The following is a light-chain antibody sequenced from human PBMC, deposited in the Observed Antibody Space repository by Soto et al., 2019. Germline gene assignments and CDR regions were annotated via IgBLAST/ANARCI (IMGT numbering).Light chain of an antibody. CDR2: AAS. CDR3: QQYYSYPLT. J-gene: IGKJ5*01. CDR1: QGISSY. Sequence: AIRMSQSPSSLSASTGDSVTITFRASQGISSYLAWYQQKPGKAPKLLIYAASTLQSGVPSRFSGSGSGTDFTLTISCLQSEDFATYYCQQYYSYPLTFGQGTRLAI. V-gene: IGKV1-8*01.